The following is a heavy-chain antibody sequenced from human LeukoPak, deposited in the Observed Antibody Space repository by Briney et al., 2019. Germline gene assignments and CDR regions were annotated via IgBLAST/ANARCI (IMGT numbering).Heavy chain of an antibody. J-gene: IGHJ4*02. CDR1: GGSFSNYY. CDR2: INHSGST. D-gene: IGHD3-16*01. Sequence: SETLSLTCAVYGGSFSNYYWTWIRQPPGKGLEWIGEINHSGSTDYNPPLKSRLTISINTSKNQFSLKMSSVTAADTAVYYCARGQNKNYDQVWGNFQASWFFDYWGQGSLVTVSS. CDR3: ARGQNKNYDQVWGNFQASWFFDY. V-gene: IGHV4-34*01.